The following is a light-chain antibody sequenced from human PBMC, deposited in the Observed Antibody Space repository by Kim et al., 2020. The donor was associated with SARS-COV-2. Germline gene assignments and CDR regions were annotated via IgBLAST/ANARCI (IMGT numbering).Light chain of an antibody. J-gene: IGKJ4*01. Sequence: PGERVPLSCRASQSLRNNLAWYQQKPGQAPRLLIYGASTRATGIPARFSGSGSGTEFSLTISSLQSEDCAVYYCQQYNNWPPLTFGKGTKVDIK. CDR1: QSLRNN. V-gene: IGKV3-15*01. CDR2: GAS. CDR3: QQYNNWPPLT.